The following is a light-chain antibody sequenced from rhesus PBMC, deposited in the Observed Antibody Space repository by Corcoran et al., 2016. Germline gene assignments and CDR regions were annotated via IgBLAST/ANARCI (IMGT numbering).Light chain of an antibody. Sequence: DIQMTQSPSSLSASVGDRVTITCRASQGISNWLAGYQQKPGKAPKLLIYRESNLETGVPSRFSGSGSGTDFTLTISSLQPEDIATYYCQQHDNSPYSFGQGTKVEIK. V-gene: IGKV1-69*01. CDR3: QQHDNSPYS. CDR1: QGISNW. CDR2: RES. J-gene: IGKJ2*01.